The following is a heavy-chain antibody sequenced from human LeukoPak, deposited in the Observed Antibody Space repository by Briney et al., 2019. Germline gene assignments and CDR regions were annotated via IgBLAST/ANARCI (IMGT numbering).Heavy chain of an antibody. V-gene: IGHV3-15*07. CDR1: GFTFSNAW. CDR2: IKSKTDGGTT. D-gene: IGHD3-3*01. J-gene: IGHJ6*02. CDR3: THDPAYYDFWSGYYYYGMDV. Sequence: GGSLRLSCAASGFTFSNAWMNWVRQAPGKGLEWVGRIKSKTDGGTTDYAAPVKGRFTISRDDSKNTLYLQMNSLKTEDTAVYCCTHDPAYYDFWSGYYYYGMDVWGQGTTVTVSS.